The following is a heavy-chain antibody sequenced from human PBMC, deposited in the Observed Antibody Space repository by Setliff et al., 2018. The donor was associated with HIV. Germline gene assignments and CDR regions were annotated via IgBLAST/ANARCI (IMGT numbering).Heavy chain of an antibody. J-gene: IGHJ6*02. CDR3: ARELMEGSYGSCGLDV. CDR2: IKTKADGGAT. D-gene: IGHD2-8*01. Sequence: PGGSLRLSCAPSGFTFTHAWMTWVRQAPGKGLEWLGLIKTKADGGATDYAPPVKGRFTILRDDSKKTLYLQMNSLKTEDTAVYYCARELMEGSYGSCGLDVWGQGTTVTVSS. V-gene: IGHV3-15*01. CDR1: GFTFTHAW.